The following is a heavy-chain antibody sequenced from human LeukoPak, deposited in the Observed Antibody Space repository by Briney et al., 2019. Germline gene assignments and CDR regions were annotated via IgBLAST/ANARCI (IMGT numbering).Heavy chain of an antibody. V-gene: IGHV1-69*05. CDR1: GGTFSSYA. CDR3: ASSGSYLLTPAWY. J-gene: IGHJ4*02. D-gene: IGHD3-10*01. Sequence: ASVKVSCKASGGTFSSYAISWVRQAPGQGLEWMGGIIPIFGTANYAQKFQGRVTITTDESTSTAYVELSSLRSEDTAVYYCASSGSYLLTPAWYWGQGTLVTVSS. CDR2: IIPIFGTA.